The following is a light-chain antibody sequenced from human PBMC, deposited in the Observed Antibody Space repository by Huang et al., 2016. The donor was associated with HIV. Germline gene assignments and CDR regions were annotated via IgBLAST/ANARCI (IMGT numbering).Light chain of an antibody. CDR1: QTISTY. Sequence: DTQMTQSPSSLSASVGDRVTITCRASQTISTYLNWYQQQPGKAPKLLIYGASSLQSGVPSRFIGSGSGTDFTLTIRSLQREDFATYFCQQSYSTPWTFGQWTKVEIK. J-gene: IGKJ1*01. V-gene: IGKV1-39*01. CDR2: GAS. CDR3: QQSYSTPWT.